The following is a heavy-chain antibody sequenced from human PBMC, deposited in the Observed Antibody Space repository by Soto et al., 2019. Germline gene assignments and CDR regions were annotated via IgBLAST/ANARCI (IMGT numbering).Heavy chain of an antibody. J-gene: IGHJ4*02. CDR1: GFTFSSYS. D-gene: IGHD4-17*01. CDR3: ARALNYGLFDY. Sequence: EVQLVESGGGLVQPGGSLRLSCAASGFTFSSYSMNWVRQAPGKGLEWVSYISSSRSTIYYADSVKGRFTSSRDNAKNSLYLQMNSLRAEDTAVYYCARALNYGLFDYWGQGTLVTVSS. V-gene: IGHV3-48*01. CDR2: ISSSRSTI.